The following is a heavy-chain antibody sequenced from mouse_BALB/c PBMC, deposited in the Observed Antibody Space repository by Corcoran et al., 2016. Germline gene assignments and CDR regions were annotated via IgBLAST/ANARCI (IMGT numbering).Heavy chain of an antibody. CDR1: GYTFTDYN. J-gene: IGHJ2*01. V-gene: IGHV1-18*01. CDR3: ARWGITTFDY. D-gene: IGHD1-1*01. CDR2: INPRSRGT. Sequence: EVLLQQYGPELVQPGASVKITCKASGYTFTDYNMEWVKQSHGKSLEWIGDINPRSRGTIYNQTFEGRATLTVDHSSSTSYMELRSLTSEDTAVYYCARWGITTFDYWGQGTTVTVSA.